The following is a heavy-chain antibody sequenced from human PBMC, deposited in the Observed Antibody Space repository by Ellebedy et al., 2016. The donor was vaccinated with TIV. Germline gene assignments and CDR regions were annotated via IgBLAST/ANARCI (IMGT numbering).Heavy chain of an antibody. D-gene: IGHD3-10*01. CDR2: IGNSGDST. J-gene: IGHJ1*01. Sequence: GGSLRLXCAASGFTFSKYAMSWVRQAPGKGLEWVSAIGNSGDSTYYADSVTGRFTISRDNSKNTVYLQMNSLRAEDTALYYCASSFGELLRGFQHWGQGTLVTVSS. CDR3: ASSFGELLRGFQH. V-gene: IGHV3-23*01. CDR1: GFTFSKYA.